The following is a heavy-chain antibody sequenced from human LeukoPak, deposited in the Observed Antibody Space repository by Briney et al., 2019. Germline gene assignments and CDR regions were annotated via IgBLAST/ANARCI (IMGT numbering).Heavy chain of an antibody. Sequence: PGGSLRLSCAASGFRFSYHYMHWVRQAPGKGLECVSSINAAGAHTFYADSVKGRFTISRDNFQSTMYLQMNGLRPEDSAVYYCARELGGTKTGGFDIWGQGKVVTVSS. D-gene: IGHD1-14*01. CDR2: INAAGAHT. CDR3: ARELGGTKTGGFDI. V-gene: IGHV3-64*02. CDR1: GFRFSYHY. J-gene: IGHJ3*02.